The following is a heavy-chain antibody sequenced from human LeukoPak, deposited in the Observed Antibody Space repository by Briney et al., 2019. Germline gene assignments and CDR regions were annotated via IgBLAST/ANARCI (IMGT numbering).Heavy chain of an antibody. CDR3: ASVGISRAFDI. D-gene: IGHD1-14*01. CDR1: GYSFTSYW. J-gene: IGHJ3*02. CDR2: IYPGDSDT. Sequence: GESLKISCKGSGYSFTSYWIGWVRQMPGKDLEWMGIIYPGDSDTKYSPSFQGQVTISADKSISTAYLQWSSLKASDTAMYFCASVGISRAFDIWGQGTMVTASS. V-gene: IGHV5-51*01.